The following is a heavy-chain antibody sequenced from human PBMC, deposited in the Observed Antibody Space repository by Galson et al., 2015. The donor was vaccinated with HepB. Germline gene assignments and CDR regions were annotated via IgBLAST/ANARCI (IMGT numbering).Heavy chain of an antibody. V-gene: IGHV3-33*01. CDR2: IWYDGSNK. J-gene: IGHJ6*02. CDR1: GFTFSSYG. Sequence: SLRLSCAASGFTFSSYGMHWVRQAPGKGLEWVAVIWYDGSNKYYADSVKGRFTISRDNSKNTLYLQMNSLRAEDTAVYYCAREEDGGQSRSYYYYGMDVWGQGTTVAVSS. CDR3: AREEDGGQSRSYYYYGMDV.